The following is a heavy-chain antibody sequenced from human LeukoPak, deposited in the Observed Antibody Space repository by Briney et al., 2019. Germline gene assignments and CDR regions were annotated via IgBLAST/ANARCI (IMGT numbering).Heavy chain of an antibody. J-gene: IGHJ4*02. D-gene: IGHD1-14*01. Sequence: GGTLRLSCAAAGFTFSSYAMNWVRQAPGKGLEWVSAISGSGVSTYYADSVKGRFTISRDNSKNTLFLQMNSLRAEDTAVYYCAKPARTDYADYWGQGTLVTVSS. CDR2: ISGSGVST. V-gene: IGHV3-23*01. CDR3: AKPARTDYADY. CDR1: GFTFSSYA.